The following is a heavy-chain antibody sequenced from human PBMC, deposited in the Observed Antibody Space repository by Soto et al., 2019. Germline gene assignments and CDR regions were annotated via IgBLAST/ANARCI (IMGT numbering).Heavy chain of an antibody. CDR3: AREWGLLPYYVMNV. V-gene: IGHV4-61*03. Sequence: SETLSLTCIVSGDSVTSGSYYWTWLRQPPGKGLEWIGYTSYTGRTKYNPSLQSRVTISVDTSKNDFSLNLSSVTAADTAVYFCAREWGLLPYYVMNVWGHGTAVTVSS. D-gene: IGHD7-27*01. CDR2: TSYTGRT. J-gene: IGHJ6*02. CDR1: GDSVTSGSYY.